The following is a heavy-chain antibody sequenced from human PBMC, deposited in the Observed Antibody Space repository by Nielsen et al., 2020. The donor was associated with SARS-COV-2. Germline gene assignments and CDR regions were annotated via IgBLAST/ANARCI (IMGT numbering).Heavy chain of an antibody. D-gene: IGHD4-17*01. J-gene: IGHJ6*02. CDR1: GFTFSDYY. CDR3: ARDRGPSTVTTTTVTERGMDV. CDR2: ISSSSSYT. Sequence: GESLKISCAASGFTFSDYYMSWIRQAPGKGLEWVSYISSSSSYTNYADSVKGRFTISRDNAKNSLYLQMNSLRAEDTAVYYCARDRGPSTVTTTTVTERGMDVWGQGTTVTVSS. V-gene: IGHV3-11*05.